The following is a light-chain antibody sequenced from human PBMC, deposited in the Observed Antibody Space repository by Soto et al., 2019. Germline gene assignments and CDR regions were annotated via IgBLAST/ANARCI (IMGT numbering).Light chain of an antibody. J-gene: IGKJ1*01. CDR3: QQRSNWPPM. CDR2: DAS. V-gene: IGKV3-11*01. CDR1: QSVSSY. Sequence: EIVLTQSPATLSLSPGERATISCRASQSVSSYLAWYQQKPGQAPRLLIYDASNRATGIPARFSGSGSGTDFTLTISSLEPEGFAVYYCQQRSNWPPMFGQGTKV.